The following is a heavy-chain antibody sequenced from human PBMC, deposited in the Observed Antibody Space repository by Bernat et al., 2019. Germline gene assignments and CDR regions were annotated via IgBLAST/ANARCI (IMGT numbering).Heavy chain of an antibody. D-gene: IGHD6-19*01. CDR3: ARVSQQWLVALDY. CDR1: GDSISSGDYY. J-gene: IGHJ4*02. V-gene: IGHV4-30-4*01. CDR2: IYYSGST. Sequence: QVQLQESGPGLVKPSETLSLICAVSGDSISSGDYYWSWIRQPPGKGLEWIGYIYYSGSTYYNPSLKSRVTISVDTSKNQFSLKLSSVTAADTAVYYCARVSQQWLVALDYWGQGTLVTVSS.